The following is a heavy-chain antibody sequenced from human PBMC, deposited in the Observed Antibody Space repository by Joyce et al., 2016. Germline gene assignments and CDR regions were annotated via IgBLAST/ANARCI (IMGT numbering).Heavy chain of an antibody. J-gene: IGHJ4*02. Sequence: EVQLVQSGAEVKKPGESLRISCKGSGYNFLTYYITWVRQMPGKGLEWMGRIDPRDSYTNYSPSFQDHVSISVDTSITTAYLQWNSLKASDTAMYYCARHAFLGDNPEDYWGQGTLVTVSS. CDR1: GYNFLTYY. V-gene: IGHV5-10-1*03. CDR3: ARHAFLGDNPEDY. D-gene: IGHD3-3*01. CDR2: IDPRDSYT.